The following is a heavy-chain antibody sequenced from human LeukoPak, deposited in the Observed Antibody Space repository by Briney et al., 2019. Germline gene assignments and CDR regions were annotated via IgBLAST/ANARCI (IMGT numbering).Heavy chain of an antibody. J-gene: IGHJ4*02. CDR3: ATEIQNIAGRVY. Sequence: SETLSLTCTVSGYSISSGYYWGWIRQAPGKGLEWIGNLYHSGSTYYNPSLKSRVSISVDTSKNQFSLNLSSVTAADTAVYYCATEIQNIAGRVYWGQGTLVTVSS. V-gene: IGHV4-38-2*02. CDR1: GYSISSGYY. D-gene: IGHD6-6*01. CDR2: LYHSGST.